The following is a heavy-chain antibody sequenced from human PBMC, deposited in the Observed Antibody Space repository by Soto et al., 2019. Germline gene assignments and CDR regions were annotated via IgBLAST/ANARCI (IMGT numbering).Heavy chain of an antibody. J-gene: IGHJ6*03. Sequence: PVGSLRLSCAASGFTFSSYGMHWVRQAPGKGLEWVAVISYDGSNKYYADSVKGRFTISRDNSKNTLYLQMNSLRAEDTAVYYCAKDGEEKGFGELLTYYYYYMDVWGKGTTVTVSS. D-gene: IGHD3-10*01. CDR1: GFTFSSYG. V-gene: IGHV3-30*18. CDR3: AKDGEEKGFGELLTYYYYYMDV. CDR2: ISYDGSNK.